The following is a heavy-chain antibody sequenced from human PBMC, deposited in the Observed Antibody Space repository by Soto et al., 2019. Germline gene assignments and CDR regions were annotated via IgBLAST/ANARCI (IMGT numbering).Heavy chain of an antibody. CDR1: GGSISSYY. CDR3: AREGSNCGGDCYSDY. CDR2: IYYSGST. J-gene: IGHJ4*02. Sequence: PSETLSLTCTVSGGSISSYYWSWIRQPPGKGLEWIRYIYYSGSTNYNPSLKSRVTISVDTSKNQFSLKLSSVTAADTAVYYCAREGSNCGGDCYSDYWGQGTLVTVS. D-gene: IGHD2-21*02. V-gene: IGHV4-59*01.